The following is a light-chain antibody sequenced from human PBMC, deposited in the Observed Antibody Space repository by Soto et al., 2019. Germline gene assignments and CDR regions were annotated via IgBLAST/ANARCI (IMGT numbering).Light chain of an antibody. V-gene: IGKV3-15*01. J-gene: IGKJ5*01. CDR3: QQYDNWQIT. CDR2: GAS. Sequence: EIVMTQSPATLSVSPGERATLSCRASQSVSSNLAWYQQKPGQAPRLLIYGASTRATGIPDRFSGSGSGTEFTLTISSLKSEEFAVFYCQQYDNWQITFGQGTRLEIK. CDR1: QSVSSN.